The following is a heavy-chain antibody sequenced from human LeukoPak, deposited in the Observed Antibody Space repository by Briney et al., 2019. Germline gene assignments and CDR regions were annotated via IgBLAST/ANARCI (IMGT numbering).Heavy chain of an antibody. CDR1: GFTFSSYA. Sequence: GGSLRLSCAASGFTFSSYAMSWVRQAPGKGLEWVSAISGSGGSTYYADSVKGRFTISRDNSKNTLYLQMNSLRAEDTAVYYCARGRVVVTDRRHYYYYYGMDVWGQGTTVTVSS. J-gene: IGHJ6*02. D-gene: IGHD2-21*02. CDR3: ARGRVVVTDRRHYYYYYGMDV. CDR2: ISGSGGST. V-gene: IGHV3-23*01.